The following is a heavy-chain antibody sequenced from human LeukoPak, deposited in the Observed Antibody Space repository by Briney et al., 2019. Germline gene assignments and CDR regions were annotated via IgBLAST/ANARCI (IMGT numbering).Heavy chain of an antibody. D-gene: IGHD5-12*01. V-gene: IGHV3-7*01. CDR2: INQDGSKE. CDR3: VRDGGVSGYDLLDY. J-gene: IGHJ4*02. CDR1: GFTFSNYW. Sequence: HPGGSLRLSCAASGFTFSNYWMTWVRQAPGKGLEWVAHINQDGSKEYYMDSVKARFTISRDNAKNSLSLQMNSLRAEDTAVYYCVRDGGVSGYDLLDYWGQGTSVTVSS.